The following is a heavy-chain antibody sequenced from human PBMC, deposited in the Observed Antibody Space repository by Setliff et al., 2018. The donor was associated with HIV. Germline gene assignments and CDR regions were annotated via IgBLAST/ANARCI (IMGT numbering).Heavy chain of an antibody. CDR3: ARDHCSSSGCYEYSYYGMDV. CDR2: INPNSGGT. V-gene: IGHV1-2*06. Sequence: ASVKVSCKASGYIFTDYYMHWVRQAPGQELGWMGRINPNSGGTTYAQKFQGRVTMTRDTSISTAYMEVSRLRSDDTAVYYCARDHCSSSGCYEYSYYGMDVWGQGTTVTVSS. D-gene: IGHD2-2*01. J-gene: IGHJ6*02. CDR1: GYIFTDYY.